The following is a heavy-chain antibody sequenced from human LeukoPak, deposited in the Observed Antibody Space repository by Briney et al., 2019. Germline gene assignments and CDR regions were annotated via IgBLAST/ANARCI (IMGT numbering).Heavy chain of an antibody. D-gene: IGHD5-18*01. Sequence: ASVKVSCKASGYTFIAYYMHWVRQAPGQGLEWMGWIHPASGGTNYAQKFQGRVTMTRDMSTSTVYMELSSLRSEDTAVYYCARGTFIWIQNWFDPWGQGTLVTVSS. CDR1: GYTFIAYY. V-gene: IGHV1-2*02. CDR2: IHPASGGT. CDR3: ARGTFIWIQNWFDP. J-gene: IGHJ5*02.